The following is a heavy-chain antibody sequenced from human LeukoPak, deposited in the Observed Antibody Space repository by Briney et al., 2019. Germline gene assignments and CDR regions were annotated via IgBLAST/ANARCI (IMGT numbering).Heavy chain of an antibody. CDR1: GGSISFYY. V-gene: IGHV4-59*12. J-gene: IGHJ4*02. CDR3: AREGAGGWLSQLY. D-gene: IGHD5-24*01. Sequence: SETLSLTCTVSGGSISFYYWSWIRQPPGKGLEWIGYIYYSGSTNNYNPSLKSRVTISVDTSKNQFSLKLSSVTAADTAVYYCAREGAGGWLSQLYWGQGTLVSVSS. CDR2: IYYSGSTN.